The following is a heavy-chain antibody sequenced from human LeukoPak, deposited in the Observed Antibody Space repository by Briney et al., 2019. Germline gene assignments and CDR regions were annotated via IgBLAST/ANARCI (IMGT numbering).Heavy chain of an antibody. CDR2: IKQDGSEK. CDR1: GFTFSSYW. Sequence: GGSLRLSCAASGFTFSSYWMSWVRQAPGKGLERVANIKQDGSEKCYVDSVKGRFTISRDNAKNSLYLQMNSLRAEDTAVYYCARAPPLYSSSWYIHYYYYYYYMDVWGKGTTVTVSS. CDR3: ARAPPLYSSSWYIHYYYYYYYMDV. V-gene: IGHV3-7*01. D-gene: IGHD6-13*01. J-gene: IGHJ6*03.